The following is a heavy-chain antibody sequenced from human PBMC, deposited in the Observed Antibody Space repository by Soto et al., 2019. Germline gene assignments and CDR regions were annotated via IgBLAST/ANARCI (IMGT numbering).Heavy chain of an antibody. CDR3: ARVGYYYDSSGYGQIYYYYYGMDV. V-gene: IGHV1-18*01. D-gene: IGHD3-22*01. CDR1: GYTFTSYV. J-gene: IGHJ6*02. Sequence: ASVKVSCKASGYTFTSYVISWVRQAPGQGLEWMGWISAYNGNTNYAQKLQGRVTMTTDTSTSTAYMELRSLRSDDTAVYYCARVGYYYDSSGYGQIYYYYYGMDVWGQGTTVTVSS. CDR2: ISAYNGNT.